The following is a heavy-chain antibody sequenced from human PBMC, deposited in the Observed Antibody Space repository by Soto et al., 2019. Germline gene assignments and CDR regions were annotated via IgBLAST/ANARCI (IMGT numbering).Heavy chain of an antibody. V-gene: IGHV3-30*18. J-gene: IGHJ4*02. CDR3: AKDQASGQGSFDS. CDR2: ISYDGSNQ. Sequence: GGSLRLSCAASGFTFNIYGMHWVRQAPDKGLEWVALISYDGSNQYYADSVKGRFTIPRDNSKNTLFLQMNSLRADDTAVYYCAKDQASGQGSFDSWGQGTLVTVSS. CDR1: GFTFNIYG.